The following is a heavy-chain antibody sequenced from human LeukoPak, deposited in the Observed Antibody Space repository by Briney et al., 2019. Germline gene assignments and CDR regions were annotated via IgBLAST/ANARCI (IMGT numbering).Heavy chain of an antibody. CDR1: GFTFSSYE. V-gene: IGHV3-48*03. CDR2: ISSRSATI. J-gene: IGHJ4*02. D-gene: IGHD5-18*01. CDR3: ASRGYNYGLHY. Sequence: GGSLRLSCAASGFTFSSYELNWVRQAPGKGLEWVSYISSRSATIYYTDSVKGRFSVSRDNAKNLLYLQMNSLRAEDTAIYYCASRGYNYGLHYWGQGTLVTVSP.